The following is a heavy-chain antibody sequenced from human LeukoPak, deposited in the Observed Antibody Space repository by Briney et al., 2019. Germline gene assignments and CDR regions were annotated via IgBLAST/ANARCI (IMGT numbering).Heavy chain of an antibody. J-gene: IGHJ4*02. Sequence: SETLSLTCTVSGGSISSYYWSWIRQPPGKGLEWIGYIYYSGSTNYNPSLKSRVTISVDTSKNQFSLELSSVTAADTAVYYCARTYYYGSGSYSLFDYWGQGTLVTVSS. CDR1: GGSISSYY. CDR3: ARTYYYGSGSYSLFDY. V-gene: IGHV4-59*01. D-gene: IGHD3-10*01. CDR2: IYYSGST.